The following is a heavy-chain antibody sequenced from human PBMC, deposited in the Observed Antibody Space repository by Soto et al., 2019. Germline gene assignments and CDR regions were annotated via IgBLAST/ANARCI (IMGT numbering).Heavy chain of an antibody. J-gene: IGHJ6*02. CDR1: GFTFSSYA. CDR3: TRDGVSFSEAGRTYTGMDV. D-gene: IGHD6-19*01. V-gene: IGHV3-23*01. Sequence: EVHLLESGGGLVQPGGSLRLSCAASGFTFSSYAMTWVRQAPGKGLEWVSGISVDGRRTYYADSVKGRFTISRDNSENTLYLQMNSLRADDTAVYYCTRDGVSFSEAGRTYTGMDVWGLGATVTVS. CDR2: ISVDGRRT.